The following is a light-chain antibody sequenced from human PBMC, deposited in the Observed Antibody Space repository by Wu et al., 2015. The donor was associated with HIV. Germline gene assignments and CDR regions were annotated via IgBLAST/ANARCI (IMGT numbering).Light chain of an antibody. CDR3: QQYNYFSRT. V-gene: IGKV1-5*03. Sequence: ASVETEXPSLAGPVRIFIPGWPGIQQKPGKAPKLLIFKASVXKTGSHQDSAAVDLGPEFTLTISRLQPDDFATYYCQQYNYFSRTFGQGTKVEIK. CDR2: KAS. CDR1: RIFIPG. J-gene: IGKJ1*01.